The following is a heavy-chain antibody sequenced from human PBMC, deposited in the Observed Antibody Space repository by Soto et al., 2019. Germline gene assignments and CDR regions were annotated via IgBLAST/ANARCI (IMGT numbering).Heavy chain of an antibody. J-gene: IGHJ6*03. CDR2: VYYTGST. V-gene: IGHV4-61*01. CDR3: ARTVLGPDLLADSFVDYYYYMDV. Sequence: LETQSLTCTVSGGSISSGCYYWSWIRQPPGKGLEWIGYVYYTGSTSYNPSLKRRVTSSADSSRGQFSLRRNSVTAADTAVYYCARTVLGPDLLADSFVDYYYYMDVWGQGTTVTVSS. CDR1: GGSISSGCYY. D-gene: IGHD3-9*01.